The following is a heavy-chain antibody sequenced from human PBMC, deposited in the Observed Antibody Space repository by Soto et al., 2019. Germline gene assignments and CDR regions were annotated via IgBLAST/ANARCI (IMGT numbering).Heavy chain of an antibody. CDR2: IYYSGST. V-gene: IGHV4-59*08. D-gene: IGHD5-12*01. CDR3: ARILSGYDGDYYYYYMDV. J-gene: IGHJ6*03. Sequence: SETLSLTCTVSGGSISSYYWSWIRQPPGKGLEWIGYIYYSGSTNYNPSLKSRVTISVDTSKNQFSLKLSSVTAADTAVYYCARILSGYDGDYYYYYMDVWGKGTTVTVSS. CDR1: GGSISSYY.